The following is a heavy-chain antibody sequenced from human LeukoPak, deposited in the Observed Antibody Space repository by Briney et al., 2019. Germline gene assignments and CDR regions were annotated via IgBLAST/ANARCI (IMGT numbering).Heavy chain of an antibody. CDR2: ISENGSEE. CDR1: GFRISKSW. CDR3: ARDGVYSSSPGSDY. J-gene: IGHJ4*02. Sequence: GWSLRLSCEASGFRISKSWMTWVRQSPGRGLEWVACISENGSEEKYLDSVRGRFTISRDNAKNSLYLQMNSLRAEDTAVYYCARDGVYSSSPGSDYWGQGTLVTVSS. V-gene: IGHV3-7*01. D-gene: IGHD6-6*01.